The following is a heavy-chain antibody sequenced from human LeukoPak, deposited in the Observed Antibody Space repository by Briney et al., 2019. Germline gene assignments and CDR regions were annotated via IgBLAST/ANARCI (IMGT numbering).Heavy chain of an antibody. J-gene: IGHJ4*02. D-gene: IGHD3-3*01. CDR2: ISSSSSNI. CDR3: ARVDPGAFGVVITIDY. Sequence: GGPLRLSCAASGFTFSSFSMNWVRQAPGKGLEWVSSISSSSSNIFYADSVKGRFTISRDNAKNSLYLQMNSLRAEDTAVYYCARVDPGAFGVVITIDYWGQGTLVTVSS. CDR1: GFTFSSFS. V-gene: IGHV3-21*01.